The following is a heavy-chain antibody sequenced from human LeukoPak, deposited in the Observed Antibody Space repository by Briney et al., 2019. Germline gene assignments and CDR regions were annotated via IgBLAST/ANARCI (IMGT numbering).Heavy chain of an antibody. J-gene: IGHJ4*02. CDR3: ARDPGLVPAANDY. D-gene: IGHD2-2*01. CDR2: IIPILGIA. Sequence: SVKVSCKASGGTFSSYTISWVRQAPGQGLEWMGRIIPILGIANYAQKFQGRVTITADKSTSTAYMELSSLRSEDTAVYYCARDPGLVPAANDYWGQGALVTVSS. CDR1: GGTFSSYT. V-gene: IGHV1-69*04.